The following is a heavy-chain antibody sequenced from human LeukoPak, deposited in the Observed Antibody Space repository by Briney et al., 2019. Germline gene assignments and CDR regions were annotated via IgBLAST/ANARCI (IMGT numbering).Heavy chain of an antibody. Sequence: GGSLRLSCAASGFTVSSNYMSWVRQAPGKGLEWVSVIYSGGSTYYADSVKGRFTISRDNSKNTLYLQMNSLRAEDTAVYYCTREDHSNYNYWGQGTLVTVSS. CDR2: IYSGGST. V-gene: IGHV3-53*01. CDR1: GFTVSSNY. CDR3: TREDHSNYNY. D-gene: IGHD4-11*01. J-gene: IGHJ4*02.